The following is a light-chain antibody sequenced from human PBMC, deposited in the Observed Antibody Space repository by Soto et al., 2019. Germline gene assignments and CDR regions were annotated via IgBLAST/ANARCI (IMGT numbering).Light chain of an antibody. V-gene: IGKV3-15*01. CDR2: HTS. CDR1: QSISGN. Sequence: EIVMTQSPATLSVSPGESATLSCRASQSISGNLASYQQKPGLAPRLLIYHTSTRATGVPAMFSGSASGTEFSLTISSLQSEDFGVYYCQRYDNWPLTFGGGTKVEIK. CDR3: QRYDNWPLT. J-gene: IGKJ4*01.